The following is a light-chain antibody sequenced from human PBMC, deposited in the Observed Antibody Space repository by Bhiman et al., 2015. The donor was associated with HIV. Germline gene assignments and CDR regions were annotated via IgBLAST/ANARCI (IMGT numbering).Light chain of an antibody. CDR2: SNN. V-gene: IGLV1-44*01. Sequence: QSVLTQPPSASATPGQRVTISCSGSSSNIGSKTVNWYQQLPGTAPKLLIYSNNQRPSGISDRFSGSKSGNTASLTISGLQSEDEADYYCSSHTARTNYVFGTGTKLTVL. CDR1: SSNIGSKT. J-gene: IGLJ1*01. CDR3: SSHTARTNYV.